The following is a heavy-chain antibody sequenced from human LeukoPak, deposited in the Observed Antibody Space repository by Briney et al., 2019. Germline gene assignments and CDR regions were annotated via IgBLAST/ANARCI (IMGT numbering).Heavy chain of an antibody. V-gene: IGHV4-39*01. CDR3: ARRRYYDGSGYLE. D-gene: IGHD3-22*01. CDR1: GDSVSRSDSY. Sequence: SETLSLTCSVSGDSVSRSDSYWDWIRQPPGKGLEWIGTIYYSGRTYYSPSLKSRVTMSVDPSNNQFSLTLRPVTAADTAVYYYARRRYYDGSGYLEWGQGTLLSVSS. J-gene: IGHJ1*01. CDR2: IYYSGRT.